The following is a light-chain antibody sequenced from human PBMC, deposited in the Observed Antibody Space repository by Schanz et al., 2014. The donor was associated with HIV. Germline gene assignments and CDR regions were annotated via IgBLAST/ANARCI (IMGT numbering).Light chain of an antibody. CDR2: GAS. J-gene: IGKJ3*01. V-gene: IGKV3-20*01. CDR1: QSVSSSY. Sequence: EIVLTQSPGTLSLSPGERATLSCRASQSVSSSYFAWYQQKPGQAPRLLIFGASTRATGIPASFSGSGSGADFTLTISKLEPEDFAVYYCQHYGSSPFTFGPGTKVDIK. CDR3: QHYGSSPFT.